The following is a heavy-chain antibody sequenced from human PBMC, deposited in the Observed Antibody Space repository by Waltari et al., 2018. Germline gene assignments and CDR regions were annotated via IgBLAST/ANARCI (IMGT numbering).Heavy chain of an antibody. V-gene: IGHV4-39*01. CDR2: IYYSGST. Sequence: QLQLQESGPGLVKPSETLSLTCTVSGGSISSSSYYWGWIRQPPGKGLEWIGSIYYSGSTYYNPALKSRVTISVDTSKNQFSLKLSSVTAADTAGYYCARHVIAARVFDYWGQGTLVTVSS. CDR3: ARHVIAARVFDY. CDR1: GGSISSSSYY. J-gene: IGHJ4*02. D-gene: IGHD6-6*01.